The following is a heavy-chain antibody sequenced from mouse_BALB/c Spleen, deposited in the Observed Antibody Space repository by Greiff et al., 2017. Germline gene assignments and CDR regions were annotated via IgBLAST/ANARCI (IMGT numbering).Heavy chain of an antibody. CDR1: GFTFSSFG. CDR3: ARSEYLLRTDYAMDY. Sequence: DVKVEESGGGLVQPGGSRKLSCEASGFTFSSFGMHWVRQAPEKGLEWVAYISSGSSTIYYADTVKGRFTISKDNPKNTLFLQMTSLRSEDTAMYYCARSEYLLRTDYAMDYWGQGTSVTVSS. J-gene: IGHJ4*01. CDR2: ISSGSSTI. D-gene: IGHD1-1*01. V-gene: IGHV5-17*02.